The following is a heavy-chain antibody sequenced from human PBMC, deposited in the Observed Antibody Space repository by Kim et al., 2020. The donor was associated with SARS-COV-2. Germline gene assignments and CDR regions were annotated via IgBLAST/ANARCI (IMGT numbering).Heavy chain of an antibody. CDR2: ISYDGSNK. CDR3: AKDLRPAARGV. Sequence: GGSLRLSCAASGFTFSSYGMHWVRQAPGKGLEWVAVISYDGSNKYYADSVKGRFTISRDNSKNTLYLQMNSLRAEDTAVYYCAKDLRPAARGVWGQGTLVTVSS. V-gene: IGHV3-30*18. J-gene: IGHJ4*02. D-gene: IGHD6-13*01. CDR1: GFTFSSYG.